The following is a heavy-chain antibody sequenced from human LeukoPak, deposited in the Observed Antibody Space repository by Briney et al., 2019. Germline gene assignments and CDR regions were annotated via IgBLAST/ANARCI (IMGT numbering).Heavy chain of an antibody. CDR1: GYTLIELS. CDR2: FDPEDGET. V-gene: IGHV1-24*01. CDR3: ATEPLIRLGELSSLNDY. J-gene: IGHJ4*02. D-gene: IGHD3-16*02. Sequence: ASVKVCCKVSGYTLIELSMQWRRQAPGKWLELMGGFDPEDGETIYAQKFQGRVTMTEDTSTDTAYMELSSLRSEDTAVYYCATEPLIRLGELSSLNDYWGQGTLVTVSS.